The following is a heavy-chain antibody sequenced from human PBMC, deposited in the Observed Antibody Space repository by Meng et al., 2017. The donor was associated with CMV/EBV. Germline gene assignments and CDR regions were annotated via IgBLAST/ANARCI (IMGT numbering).Heavy chain of an antibody. CDR2: ISYDGINT. Sequence: TFSTYAMHWVRQAPGKGLEWVALISYDGINTYYADSVTGRFTISRDDSKNTLYMQMNSLKTEDTAVYYCARAKHLGYCSAGSCYSMGYWGQGSLVTVSS. CDR1: TFSTYA. CDR3: ARAKHLGYCSAGSCYSMGY. J-gene: IGHJ4*02. D-gene: IGHD2-15*01. V-gene: IGHV3-30-3*01.